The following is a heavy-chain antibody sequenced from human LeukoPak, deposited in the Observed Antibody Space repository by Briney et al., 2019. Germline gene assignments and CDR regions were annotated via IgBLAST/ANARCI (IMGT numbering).Heavy chain of an antibody. V-gene: IGHV3-30*04. Sequence: GGSLRLSCAASGFTFSSYAMHWVRQAPGKGLEWVAVISYDGSNKYYADSVKGRFTISRDNSKNTLYLQMNSLRAEDTAVYYCAKDLMVTHYYYGMDVWGQGTTVTVSS. CDR3: AKDLMVTHYYYGMDV. J-gene: IGHJ6*02. CDR1: GFTFSSYA. D-gene: IGHD2-8*01. CDR2: ISYDGSNK.